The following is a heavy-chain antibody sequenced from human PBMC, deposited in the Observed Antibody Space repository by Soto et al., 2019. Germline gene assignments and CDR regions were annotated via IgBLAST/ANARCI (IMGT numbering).Heavy chain of an antibody. V-gene: IGHV4-34*01. Sequence: SETLSLTCAVYGGSFSGYYWSWIRQPPGKGLEWIGEINHSGSTNYNPSLKSRVTISVDTSKNQFSLKLSSVTAADTAVYYCARASQNMVRGVIIRRGNWFDPWGQGTLVTVSS. CDR2: INHSGST. CDR3: ARASQNMVRGVIIRRGNWFDP. D-gene: IGHD3-10*01. CDR1: GGSFSGYY. J-gene: IGHJ5*02.